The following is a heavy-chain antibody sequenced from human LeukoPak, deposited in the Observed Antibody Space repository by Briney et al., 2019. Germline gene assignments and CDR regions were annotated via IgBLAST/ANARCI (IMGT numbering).Heavy chain of an antibody. CDR2: INHSGST. CDR3: ARGPPRITIFGVVTNSYYYYGMDV. Sequence: PSETLSLTCAVYGGSFSGYYWSWIRQPPGKGLEWIGEINHSGSTNYNPSLKSRVTISVDTSKNQFSLELSSVTAADTAVYYCARGPPRITIFGVVTNSYYYYGMDVWGQGTTVTVSS. D-gene: IGHD3-3*01. CDR1: GGSFSGYY. V-gene: IGHV4-34*01. J-gene: IGHJ6*02.